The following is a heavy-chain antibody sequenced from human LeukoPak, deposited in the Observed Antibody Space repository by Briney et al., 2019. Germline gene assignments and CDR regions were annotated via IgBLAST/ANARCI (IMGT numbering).Heavy chain of an antibody. CDR2: RYYRGST. D-gene: IGHD6-19*01. J-gene: IGHJ4*02. CDR3: ARVGYSSGFYYFDY. CDR1: GGFSSYY. V-gene: IGHV4-59*01. Sequence: SETLSLTCTVSGGFSSYYWSWIRQPPGKGLEWIGYRYYRGSTNYNPSLKSRVTISVDTSKNQFSLKLSSATAADTAVYYCARVGYSSGFYYFDYWGQGILVTVSS.